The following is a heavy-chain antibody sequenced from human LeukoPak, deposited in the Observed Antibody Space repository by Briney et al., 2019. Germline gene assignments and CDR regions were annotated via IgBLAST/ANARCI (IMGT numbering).Heavy chain of an antibody. J-gene: IGHJ5*02. CDR2: INPNSGGT. D-gene: IGHD3-22*01. CDR1: GYTFTGYY. CDR3: ARGTDYYDSSGPSNWFDP. Sequence: ASVKVSCKASGYTFTGYYMHWVRQAPGQGLEWMGWINPNSGGTNYAQRFQGRVTMTRDTSISTAYMELSRLRSDDTAVYYCARGTDYYDSSGPSNWFDPWGQGTLVTVSS. V-gene: IGHV1-2*02.